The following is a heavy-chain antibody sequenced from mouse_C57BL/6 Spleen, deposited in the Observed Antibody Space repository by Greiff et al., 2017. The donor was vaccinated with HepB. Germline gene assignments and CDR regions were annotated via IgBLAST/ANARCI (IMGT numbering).Heavy chain of an antibody. V-gene: IGHV1-82*01. CDR3: ARCEDYYAMDY. J-gene: IGHJ4*01. CDR1: GYAFSSSW. CDR2: IYPGDGDT. Sequence: QVQLKQSGPELVKPGASVKISCKASGYAFSSSWMNWVKQRPGKGLEWIGRIYPGDGDTNYNGKFKGKATLTADKSSSTAYLQLSSLTSEDSAVYVCARCEDYYAMDYWGQGTSVTVSS.